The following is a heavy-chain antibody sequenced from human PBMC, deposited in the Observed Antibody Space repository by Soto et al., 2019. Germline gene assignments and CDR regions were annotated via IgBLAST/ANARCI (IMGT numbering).Heavy chain of an antibody. D-gene: IGHD6-13*01. CDR2: ISYVGINK. CDR3: AKMYSSSWYYFDY. CDR1: GFTFSSYG. J-gene: IGHJ4*02. V-gene: IGHV3-30*18. Sequence: QVQLVESGGGVVQPGRSLRLSCAASGFTFSSYGMHWVRQDPGKGLEGVAVISYVGINKYYADSVKGRFTISRDNSKNTLYLQMNSLRAEDTAVYYCAKMYSSSWYYFDYWGQGTLVTVSS.